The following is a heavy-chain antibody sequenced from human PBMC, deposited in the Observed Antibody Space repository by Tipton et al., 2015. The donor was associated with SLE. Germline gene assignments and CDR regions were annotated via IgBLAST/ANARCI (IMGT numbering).Heavy chain of an antibody. CDR3: ARQGAVAGVDY. V-gene: IGHV4-59*08. J-gene: IGHJ4*02. D-gene: IGHD6-19*01. CDR2: IYYSVST. Sequence: LRLSCTVSGGSISSYYWSWIRQPPGKGMEWIGYIYYSVSTNYNPSLKSRVTISVDTSKNQFSLKLSSVTAADTAVYYCARQGAVAGVDYWGQGTLVTVSS. CDR1: GGSISSYY.